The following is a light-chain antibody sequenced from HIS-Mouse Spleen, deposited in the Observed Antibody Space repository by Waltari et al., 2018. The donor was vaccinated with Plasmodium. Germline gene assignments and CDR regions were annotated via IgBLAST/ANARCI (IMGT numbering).Light chain of an antibody. J-gene: IGLJ3*02. CDR3: AAWDDSLNGPV. Sequence: QSVLTQPPSASGTPGQRVTISCSGSSSNIGSNTVNWYQQLPGPAPKLPSDSNNQRTSGVPDRFAGSKSRTSASLAISGLQSEDEADYYCAAWDDSLNGPVFGGGTKLTVL. V-gene: IGLV1-44*01. CDR1: SSNIGSNT. CDR2: SNN.